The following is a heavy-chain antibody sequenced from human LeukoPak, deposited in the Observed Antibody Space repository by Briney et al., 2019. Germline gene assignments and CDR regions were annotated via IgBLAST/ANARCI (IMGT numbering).Heavy chain of an antibody. CDR2: ISSSSSYI. D-gene: IGHD3-22*01. CDR1: GFTFSSYS. V-gene: IGHV3-21*01. Sequence: GGSLRLSCAASGFTFSSYSINWVRRAPGKGLEWVSSISSSSSYIYYADSVKGRFTISRDNAKNSLYLQMNSLRAEDTAVYYCARGGYYYDSSGYLFDYWGQGTLVTVSS. CDR3: ARGGYYYDSSGYLFDY. J-gene: IGHJ4*02.